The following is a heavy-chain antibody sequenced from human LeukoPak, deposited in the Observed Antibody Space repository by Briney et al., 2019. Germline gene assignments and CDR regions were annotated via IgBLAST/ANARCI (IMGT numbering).Heavy chain of an antibody. Sequence: GASVKVSCKASGYTFTSYDINWVRQATGQGLEWMGWMNPNSGNTGYAQKFQGRVTMTRNTSISTAYMELSSLRSEDTAVYYCARDRGIQLWRDAFGIWGQGTMVTVSS. CDR3: ARDRGIQLWRDAFGI. CDR2: MNPNSGNT. J-gene: IGHJ3*02. D-gene: IGHD5-18*01. CDR1: GYTFTSYD. V-gene: IGHV1-8*01.